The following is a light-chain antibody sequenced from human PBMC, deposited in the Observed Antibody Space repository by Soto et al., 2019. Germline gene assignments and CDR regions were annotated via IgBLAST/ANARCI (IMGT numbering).Light chain of an antibody. V-gene: IGLV1-47*01. CDR1: SSNIGSNY. CDR3: AAWYDSLSGLV. J-gene: IGLJ2*01. Sequence: QSVLTQPPSASGTPGQRVTISCSGSSSNIGSNYVYWYQQLPGTAPKLLIYRNNQRPSGVPDRFSGSKSGTSASLAISGLRSEDEGDYYCAAWYDSLSGLVFGGGTKLTVL. CDR2: RNN.